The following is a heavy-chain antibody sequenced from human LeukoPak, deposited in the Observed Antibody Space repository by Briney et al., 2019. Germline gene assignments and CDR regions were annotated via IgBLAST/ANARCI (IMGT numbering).Heavy chain of an antibody. Sequence: GGSLRLSCAASGFTVSSNYMSWVRQAPGKGLEWVSVIYSGGSTYYADSVKGRFTISRDNSKNTLYLQMNSLRAEDTAVYYCAREAIPRGYSYGSIDYWGQGILVTVSS. D-gene: IGHD5-18*01. V-gene: IGHV3-66*01. CDR1: GFTVSSNY. CDR3: AREAIPRGYSYGSIDY. CDR2: IYSGGST. J-gene: IGHJ4*02.